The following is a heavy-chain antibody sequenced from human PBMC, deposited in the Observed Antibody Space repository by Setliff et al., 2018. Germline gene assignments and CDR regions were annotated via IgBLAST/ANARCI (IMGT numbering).Heavy chain of an antibody. Sequence: GGSLRLSCAASGFTFSKARMSWVRQAPGKGLEWVGRIKSKTYGGTADYAAPVKGRVTISRDDSKDSLYLQMDSLKTEDTAVYYCATSAGCGSTACYRGYWGQGTLVTVSS. D-gene: IGHD2-2*01. J-gene: IGHJ4*02. CDR1: GFTFSKAR. V-gene: IGHV3-15*01. CDR2: IKSKTYGGTA. CDR3: ATSAGCGSTACYRGY.